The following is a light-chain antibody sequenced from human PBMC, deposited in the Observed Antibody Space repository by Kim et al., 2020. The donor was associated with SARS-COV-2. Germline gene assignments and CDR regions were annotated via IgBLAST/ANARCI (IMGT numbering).Light chain of an antibody. CDR1: QSVTSNY. CDR3: QQYGSSPRT. V-gene: IGKV3-20*01. Sequence: EIVLTQSPGTLSLSPGERATLSCRASQSVTSNYLAWYQQKPGQAPRLLIYGASSRATGIPDRFSGSGSGTDFTLTISSLESEDFVVYYCQQYGSSPRTFGGGTKVDIK. J-gene: IGKJ4*01. CDR2: GAS.